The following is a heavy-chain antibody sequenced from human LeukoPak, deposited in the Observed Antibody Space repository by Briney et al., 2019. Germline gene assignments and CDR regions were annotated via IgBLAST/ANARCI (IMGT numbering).Heavy chain of an antibody. CDR2: IYYSGST. J-gene: IGHJ4*02. CDR1: GGSISSSSYY. V-gene: IGHV4-39*07. D-gene: IGHD6-13*01. CDR3: ARDVGLGSSWYEWVY. Sequence: SETLSLTCTVSGGSISSSSYYWGWIRQPPGKGLEWIGSIYYSGSTCYNPSLKSRVTISVDTSKNQFSLKLSSVTAADTAVYYCARDVGLGSSWYEWVYWGQGTLVTVSS.